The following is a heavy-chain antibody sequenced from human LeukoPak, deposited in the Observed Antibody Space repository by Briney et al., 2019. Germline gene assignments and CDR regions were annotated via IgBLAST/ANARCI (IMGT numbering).Heavy chain of an antibody. D-gene: IGHD5-18*01. CDR2: IIPILGIA. CDR3: ARVKNTAMVWYGMDV. Sequence: GASVKVSCKASGGTFSSYAISWVRQAPGQGLEWMGRIIPILGIANYAQKFQGRVTITADKSTSTAYMELSSLRSGDTAVYYCARVKNTAMVWYGMDVWGQGTTVTVSS. V-gene: IGHV1-69*04. J-gene: IGHJ6*02. CDR1: GGTFSSYA.